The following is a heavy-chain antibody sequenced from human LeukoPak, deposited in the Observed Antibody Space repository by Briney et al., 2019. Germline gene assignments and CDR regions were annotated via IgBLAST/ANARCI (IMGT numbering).Heavy chain of an antibody. D-gene: IGHD6-13*01. CDR2: IYDSGST. CDR3: ALSSSSWYRDFQH. V-gene: IGHV4-30-4*01. J-gene: IGHJ1*01. CDR1: GASIRSGDYY. Sequence: PSETLSLTCTVSGASIRSGDYYWSWIRQPPGKGLEWIGYIYDSGSTYYNPSLKSRITISVDTSENRFSLKLSSVTAADTAVYYCALSSSSWYRDFQHWGQGTPVTVSS.